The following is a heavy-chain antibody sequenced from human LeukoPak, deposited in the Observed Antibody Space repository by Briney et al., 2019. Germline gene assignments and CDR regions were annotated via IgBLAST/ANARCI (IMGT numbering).Heavy chain of an antibody. CDR3: ARGRCGDWYYFDY. D-gene: IGHD2-21*02. Sequence: PSETLSLTCAVSGGSISSGGYSWSWIRQPPGKGLEWIGYIYHSGSTYYNPSLKSRVTISVDRSKNQFSLKLSSVTAADTAVYYCARGRCGDWYYFDYWGQGTLVTVSS. J-gene: IGHJ4*02. CDR2: IYHSGST. V-gene: IGHV4-30-2*01. CDR1: GGSISSGGYS.